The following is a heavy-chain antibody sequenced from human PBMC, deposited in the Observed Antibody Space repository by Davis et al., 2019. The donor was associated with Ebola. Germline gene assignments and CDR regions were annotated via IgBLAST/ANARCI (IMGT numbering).Heavy chain of an antibody. D-gene: IGHD2-15*01. V-gene: IGHV4-4*02. J-gene: IGHJ5*02. CDR2: IYHSGST. CDR1: GGSISSSNW. Sequence: PSETLSLTCAVSGGSISSSNWWSWVRQPPGKGLEWIGEIYHSGSTNYNPSLKSRVTISVDKTKNQFPLKLSSVTAADTAVYYCARTRREDIVVVVAAFDPWGQGTLVTVSS. CDR3: ARTRREDIVVVVAAFDP.